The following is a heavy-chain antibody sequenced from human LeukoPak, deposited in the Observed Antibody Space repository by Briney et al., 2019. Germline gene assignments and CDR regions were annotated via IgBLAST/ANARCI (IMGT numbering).Heavy chain of an antibody. CDR1: GFDFRLYY. J-gene: IGHJ4*02. D-gene: IGHD2/OR15-2a*01. CDR3: ATDRNEGKYYDY. CDR2: IKQGGNEK. Sequence: GGSLRLSCTASGFDFRLYYMTWVRQAPGKGLEWVANIKQGGNEKYYVDSVKGRFTISRDDAKKSLYLQMSSLRAEDTAVYYCATDRNEGKYYDYWGQGTLVTVSS. V-gene: IGHV3-7*01.